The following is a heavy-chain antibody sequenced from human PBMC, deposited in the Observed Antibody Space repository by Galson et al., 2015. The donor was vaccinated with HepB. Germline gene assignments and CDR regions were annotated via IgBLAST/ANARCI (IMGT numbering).Heavy chain of an antibody. CDR1: GYSFTTYW. V-gene: IGHV5-51*01. CDR3: ARDSGYEFDY. Sequence: QSGAEVKKPGESLKISCKGSGYSFTTYWIGWVRQMPRKGLEWMGIIHPSDSDTRYSPSFQGQVSISADKSISTAYLQWSSLKASGTAMYYCARDSGYEFDYWGQGTLVTVSS. D-gene: IGHD5-12*01. J-gene: IGHJ4*02. CDR2: IHPSDSDT.